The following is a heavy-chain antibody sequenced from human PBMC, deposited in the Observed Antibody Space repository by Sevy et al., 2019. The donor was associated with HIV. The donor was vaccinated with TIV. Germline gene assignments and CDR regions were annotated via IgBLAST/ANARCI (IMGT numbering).Heavy chain of an antibody. CDR2: ISGSGGST. Sequence: GGSLRLSCAASGFTFSSYAMRWVRQAPGKGLEWVSGISGSGGSTYYADSVKGRFTISRDNSKNTLYMQMNSLRAEDTAVYYCAKHGKKRSATGDFDCWGQGTLVTVSS. CDR3: AKHGKKRSATGDFDC. CDR1: GFTFSSYA. D-gene: IGHD1-1*01. V-gene: IGHV3-23*01. J-gene: IGHJ4*02.